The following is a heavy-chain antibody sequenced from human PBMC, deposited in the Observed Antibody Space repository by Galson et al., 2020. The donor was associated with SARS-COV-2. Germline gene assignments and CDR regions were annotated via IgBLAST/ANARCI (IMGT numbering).Heavy chain of an antibody. V-gene: IGHV4-34*01. CDR3: ARGRRGVVPCPVLGWGPYCSDYYVDV. CDR2: INSGGNT. CDR1: GGSFSGYS. J-gene: IGHJ6*03. D-gene: IGHD3-10*01. Sequence: SETLSLTCAVYGGSFSGYSWTWVRQPPGKGLEWIGEINSGGNTNYSQSLRSRVTISVDTSKNQFSLNLRSVTAADTALYSCARGRRGVVPCPVLGWGPYCSDYYVDVWNKGTTVSVSS.